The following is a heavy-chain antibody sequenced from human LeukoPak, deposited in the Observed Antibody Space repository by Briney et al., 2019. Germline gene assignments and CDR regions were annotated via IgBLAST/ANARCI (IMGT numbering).Heavy chain of an antibody. CDR2: MSYDGSNK. J-gene: IGHJ4*02. CDR1: GFTFSSYA. CDR3: ARDSAFAHSDREGAFDY. D-gene: IGHD3-16*01. Sequence: GGSLRLSCAASGFTFSSYAMHWVRQAPGKGLEWVAVMSYDGSNKYYADSVKGRFTISRDNSKNTLYLQMNSLRAEDTAVYYCARDSAFAHSDREGAFDYWGQGTLVTVSS. V-gene: IGHV3-30*04.